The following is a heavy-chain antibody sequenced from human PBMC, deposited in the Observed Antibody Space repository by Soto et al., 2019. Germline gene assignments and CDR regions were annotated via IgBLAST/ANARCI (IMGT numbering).Heavy chain of an antibody. CDR3: AKDPGGGAFDL. CDR2: ISNGGGGST. CDR1: GFTFSNYY. J-gene: IGHJ3*01. Sequence: GGSLRLSCAASGFTFSNYYMSWVRQAPGEGLKWVSLISNGGGGSTRYADSVKGRFTISRDNSKNTLYLQMNSLRAEDTAVYYCAKDPGGGAFDLWSQGTMVTVSS. D-gene: IGHD3-10*01. V-gene: IGHV3-23*01.